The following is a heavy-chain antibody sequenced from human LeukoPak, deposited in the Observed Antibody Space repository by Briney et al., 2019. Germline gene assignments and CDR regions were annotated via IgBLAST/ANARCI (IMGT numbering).Heavy chain of an antibody. J-gene: IGHJ4*02. CDR3: ARGAVSYYDILTGYSCDY. Sequence: GGSLRLSCAASGFTFSSYSMNWVRQAPGKGLEWVSSISSSSSYIYYGDSVKGRFTISRDNAKNSLYLQMNSLRAEDTAVYYCARGAVSYYDILTGYSCDYWGQGTLVTVSS. CDR1: GFTFSSYS. V-gene: IGHV3-21*01. D-gene: IGHD3-9*01. CDR2: ISSSSSYI.